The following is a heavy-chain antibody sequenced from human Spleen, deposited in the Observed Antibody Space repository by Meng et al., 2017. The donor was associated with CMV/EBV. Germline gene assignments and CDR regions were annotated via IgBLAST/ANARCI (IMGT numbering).Heavy chain of an antibody. V-gene: IGHV3-11*01. CDR3: SADIAAAGDLDY. J-gene: IGHJ4*02. CDR1: GFTFSDHY. D-gene: IGHD6-13*01. CDR2: ISGSSNTI. Sequence: GESLKISCAASGFTFSDHYMSWIRQAPGKGLEWIAYISGSSNTIHYAGSVRGRFTISRDDAERSVHLQMNSLRAEDTAVYYCSADIAAAGDLDYWGPGTQVTVSS.